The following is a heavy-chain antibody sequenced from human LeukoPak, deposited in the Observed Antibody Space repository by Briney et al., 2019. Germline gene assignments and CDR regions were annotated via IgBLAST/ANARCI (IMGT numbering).Heavy chain of an antibody. CDR1: GGSFSGYY. Sequence: SETLSLTCAVYGGSFSGYYWSWIRQPPGKGLEWIGEINHSGSTNYNPSLKSRVTISVDTSKNQFSLKLSSATAADTAVYYCARALKGRFTIRKFVHDYWGQGTLVTVSS. D-gene: IGHD3-10*01. V-gene: IGHV4-34*01. CDR2: INHSGST. J-gene: IGHJ4*02. CDR3: ARALKGRFTIRKFVHDY.